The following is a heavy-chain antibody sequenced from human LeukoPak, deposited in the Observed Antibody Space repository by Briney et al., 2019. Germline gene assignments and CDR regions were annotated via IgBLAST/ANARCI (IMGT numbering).Heavy chain of an antibody. CDR3: AKGPLGIAARPPFV. J-gene: IGHJ4*02. CDR1: GFTFSSYA. CDR2: ISGSGGST. D-gene: IGHD6-6*01. Sequence: GGSLRLSCAASGFTFSSYAMSWVRQAPGKGLEWVSAISGSGGSTYYADSVKGRFTISRDNSKNTLYLQMNSLRAEDTAVYYSAKGPLGIAARPPFVWGQGTLVTVSS. V-gene: IGHV3-23*01.